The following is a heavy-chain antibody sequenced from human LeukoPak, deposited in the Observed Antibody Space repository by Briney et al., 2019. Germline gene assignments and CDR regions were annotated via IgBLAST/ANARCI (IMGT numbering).Heavy chain of an antibody. CDR3: SGGLDRGYAAGPLE. J-gene: IGHJ4*02. CDR1: GFASSRHA. Sequence: PGGSLRLSCAASGFASSRHAMHWVRQAPGKGLEYISSISDNGGSTFYANSVKGRFTISRDNSNNMLYLQMGSLTVEDMAVYYCSGGLDRGYAAGPLEWGQGDLVTVSS. V-gene: IGHV3-64*01. D-gene: IGHD5-12*01. CDR2: ISDNGGST.